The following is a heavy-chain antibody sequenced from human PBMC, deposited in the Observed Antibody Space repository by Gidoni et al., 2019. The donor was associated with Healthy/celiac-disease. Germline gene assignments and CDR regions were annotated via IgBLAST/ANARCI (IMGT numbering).Heavy chain of an antibody. CDR2: IKQDGSEK. Sequence: EVQLVESGGGLVQPGGSLRLSCAASGFTFSSYWMSWVRQAPGKGLEWVANIKQDGSEKYYVDSVKGRFTISRDNAKNSLYLQMNSLRAEDTAVYYCARDRRGYIVQERYFDYWGQGTLVTVSS. V-gene: IGHV3-7*03. CDR3: ARDRRGYIVQERYFDY. J-gene: IGHJ4*02. CDR1: GFTFSSYW. D-gene: IGHD5-12*01.